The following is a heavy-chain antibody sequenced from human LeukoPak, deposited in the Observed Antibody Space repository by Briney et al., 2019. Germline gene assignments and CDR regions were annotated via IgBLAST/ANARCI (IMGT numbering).Heavy chain of an antibody. CDR1: GDSVSSNSAA. Sequence: SQTLSLTCGISGDSVSSNSAAWNWVRQSPSRGPEWLGRTYYRSKWHNEYAVSVKSRIIINPDTSKNQFSLQLNSVTPEDTAVYYCARSLGYFESWGQGTLVTVSS. D-gene: IGHD6-13*01. V-gene: IGHV6-1*01. J-gene: IGHJ4*02. CDR2: TYYRSKWHN. CDR3: ARSLGYFES.